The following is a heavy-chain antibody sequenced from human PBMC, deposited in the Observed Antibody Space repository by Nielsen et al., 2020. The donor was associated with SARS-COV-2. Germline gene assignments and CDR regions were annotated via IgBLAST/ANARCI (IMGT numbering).Heavy chain of an antibody. D-gene: IGHD5-18*01. J-gene: IGHJ6*03. CDR3: ARVRAGIQLWTMQEMDV. CDR2: ISSSSSYI. CDR1: GFTFSSYS. V-gene: IGHV3-21*01. Sequence: GGSLRLSCAASGFTFSSYSMNWVRQAPGKGLEWVSSISSSSSYIYYADSVKGRFTISRDNAKNSLYLQMNSLRAEDTAVYYCARVRAGIQLWTMQEMDVWGKGTTVTVS.